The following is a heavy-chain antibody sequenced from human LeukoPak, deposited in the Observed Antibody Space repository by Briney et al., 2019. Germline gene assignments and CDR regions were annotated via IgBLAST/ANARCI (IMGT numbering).Heavy chain of an antibody. D-gene: IGHD6-13*01. Sequence: VASVKVSCKASVYTFTSYYMHWVRQAPGQGLEWMGIINPSGGSTSYAQKFQGRVTMTRDTSTSTVYMELSSLRSEDTAVYYCARRIAAAAAWYYGMDVWGQGTTVTVSS. V-gene: IGHV1-46*01. CDR1: VYTFTSYY. J-gene: IGHJ6*02. CDR2: INPSGGST. CDR3: ARRIAAAAAWYYGMDV.